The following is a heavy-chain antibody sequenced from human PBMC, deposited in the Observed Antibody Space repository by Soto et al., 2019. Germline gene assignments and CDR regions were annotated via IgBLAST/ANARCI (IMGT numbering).Heavy chain of an antibody. CDR1: GDSVSSNSAA. D-gene: IGHD6-19*01. CDR3: ASGGSSGWSNWFDP. J-gene: IGHJ5*02. CDR2: TYYRSKWYN. Sequence: SQTLSLTCAISGDSVSSNSAAWNWIRQSPSRGLEWLGRTYYRSKWYNDYAVSVKSRITISPDTSKNQFSLQLNSVTPEDTAVYYCASGGSSGWSNWFDPWGQGTLVTVSS. V-gene: IGHV6-1*01.